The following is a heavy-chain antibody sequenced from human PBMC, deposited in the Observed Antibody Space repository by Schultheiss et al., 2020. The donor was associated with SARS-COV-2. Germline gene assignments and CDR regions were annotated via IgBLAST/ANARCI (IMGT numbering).Heavy chain of an antibody. V-gene: IGHV4-34*01. CDR1: GGSFSGSY. Sequence: SETLFLTCAVYGGSFSGSYWSWIRQPPGKGLEWIGEINRSGSTNYNPSLKGRVTISVDTSKNQFSLKLSSVTAADTAVYYCARGGLYDSGGQYYYGMDVWGQGTTVTVSS. D-gene: IGHD3-22*01. J-gene: IGHJ6*02. CDR3: ARGGLYDSGGQYYYGMDV. CDR2: INRSGST.